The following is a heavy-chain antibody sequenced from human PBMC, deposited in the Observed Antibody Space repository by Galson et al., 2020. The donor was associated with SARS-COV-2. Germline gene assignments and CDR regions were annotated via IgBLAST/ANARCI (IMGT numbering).Heavy chain of an antibody. CDR3: ARGQEWELGY. Sequence: GGSLRLSCAASGFTFSSYGMHWVRQAPGKGLDWVAVIWYDGSNKYYADSVKGRFTISRDNSKNTLYLQMNSLRAEDTAVYYCARGQEWELGYWGQGTLVTVSS. D-gene: IGHD1-26*01. J-gene: IGHJ4*02. CDR2: IWYDGSNK. V-gene: IGHV3-33*01. CDR1: GFTFSSYG.